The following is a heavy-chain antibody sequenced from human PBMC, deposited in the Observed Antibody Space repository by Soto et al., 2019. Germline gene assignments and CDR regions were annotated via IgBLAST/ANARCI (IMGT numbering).Heavy chain of an antibody. CDR1: GLSITDSEMG. CDR3: ARRHLAVAVSPWFDP. V-gene: IGHV2-26*01. Sequence: QVTLKESGPVLVKPTETLALRCTVSGLSITDSEMGVSWIRQPPGQPLEWLAHIDSSGEKSYRTFLKSRLAISKDTSNSQIVLTMTNMDTADTATYYCARRHLAVAVSPWFDPWGQGIPVTVSS. CDR2: IDSSGEK. D-gene: IGHD6-19*01. J-gene: IGHJ5*02.